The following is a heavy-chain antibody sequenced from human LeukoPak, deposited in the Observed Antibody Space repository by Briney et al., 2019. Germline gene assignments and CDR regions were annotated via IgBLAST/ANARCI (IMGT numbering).Heavy chain of an antibody. J-gene: IGHJ3*02. CDR3: ARAGGSYRSYAFDI. CDR1: GGSISSGSYY. D-gene: IGHD1-26*01. Sequence: PSETLSLTCTVSGGSISSGSYYWSWIRQPARKGLEWIGRIYTSGSTNYNPSLKSRVTISVDTSKNQFSLKLSSVTAADTAVYYCARAGGSYRSYAFDIWGQGTMVTVSS. V-gene: IGHV4-61*02. CDR2: IYTSGST.